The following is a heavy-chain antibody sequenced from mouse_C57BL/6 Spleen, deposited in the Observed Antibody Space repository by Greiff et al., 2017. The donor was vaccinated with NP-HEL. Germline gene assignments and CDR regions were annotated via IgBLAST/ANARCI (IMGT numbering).Heavy chain of an antibody. J-gene: IGHJ3*01. CDR3: ARSRDSSGYAWFAY. CDR1: GYTFTSYW. Sequence: VKLQQPGAELVMPGASVKLSCKASGYTFTSYWMHWVKQRPGQGLEWIGEIDPSDSYTNYNQKFKGKSTLTVDKSSSTAYMQLSSLTSEDSAVYYCARSRDSSGYAWFAYWGQGTLVTVSA. D-gene: IGHD3-2*02. CDR2: IDPSDSYT. V-gene: IGHV1-69*01.